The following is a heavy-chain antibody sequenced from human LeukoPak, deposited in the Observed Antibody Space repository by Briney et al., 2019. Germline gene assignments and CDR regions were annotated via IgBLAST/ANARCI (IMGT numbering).Heavy chain of an antibody. CDR1: GGTFSSYA. Sequence: ASVKVSCKASGGTFSSYAISWVRQAPGQGLEWMGWISAYNGNTNYAQKLQGRVTMTTDTSTSTAYMELRSLRSDDTAVYYCARGSMGPSFRSYYFDYWGQGTLVTVFS. CDR2: ISAYNGNT. D-gene: IGHD1-26*01. J-gene: IGHJ4*02. V-gene: IGHV1-18*01. CDR3: ARGSMGPSFRSYYFDY.